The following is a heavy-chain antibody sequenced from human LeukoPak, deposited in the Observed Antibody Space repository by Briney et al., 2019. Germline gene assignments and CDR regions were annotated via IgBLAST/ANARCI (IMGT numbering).Heavy chain of an antibody. D-gene: IGHD6-6*01. Sequence: PGRSLRLSCAASGFTFSSYAMHWVRQAPGKGLEWVAVISYDGSNKYYADSVKGRFTISRDNSKNTLYLQMNCLRAEDTAVYYCARMYSSSMSALDVWGQGTTVTVSS. CDR3: ARMYSSSMSALDV. CDR1: GFTFSSYA. CDR2: ISYDGSNK. V-gene: IGHV3-30-3*01. J-gene: IGHJ6*02.